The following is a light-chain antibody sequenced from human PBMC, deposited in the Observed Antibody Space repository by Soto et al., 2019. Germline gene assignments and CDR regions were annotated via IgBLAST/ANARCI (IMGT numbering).Light chain of an antibody. Sequence: QSALTQPASVSGSPGQSITISCTGTSSDVGGYNYVSWYQQHPGKAPTLMIYDVSNRPSGVSNRFSGSKSGNTASLSISGLQAEDEADYYCSSYTSNSTQLFGGGTKLTVL. V-gene: IGLV2-14*03. CDR2: DVS. CDR3: SSYTSNSTQL. J-gene: IGLJ2*01. CDR1: SSDVGGYNY.